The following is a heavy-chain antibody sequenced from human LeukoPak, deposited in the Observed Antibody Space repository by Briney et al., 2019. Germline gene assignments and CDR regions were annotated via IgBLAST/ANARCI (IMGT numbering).Heavy chain of an antibody. Sequence: PSETLSLTCTVSGYSISSGYFWGWVRQPPGKGLEWIGNIYHSGSTYYNPSLKSRVTISVDTSKNQYSLKLSSVTAADTAVYYCARTLYSSGWCPFDYWGQGALVTVSS. D-gene: IGHD6-19*01. CDR2: IYHSGST. CDR3: ARTLYSSGWCPFDY. J-gene: IGHJ4*02. CDR1: GYSISSGYF. V-gene: IGHV4-38-2*02.